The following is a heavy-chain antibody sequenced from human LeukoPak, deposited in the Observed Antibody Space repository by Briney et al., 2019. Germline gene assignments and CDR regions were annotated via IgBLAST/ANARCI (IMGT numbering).Heavy chain of an antibody. Sequence: SSVKVSSTPSVYTFTGYYMHSVRQSPGPGLEGMGWINPNSSGTKYAKKFQGRVTMTRDTYISTAYMELSRLRSDDTAVYYCARGRYCSSTRCYSDEEFDYWGQGNLVTVSS. J-gene: IGHJ4*02. V-gene: IGHV1-2*02. CDR1: VYTFTGYY. CDR2: INPNSSGT. D-gene: IGHD2-2*01. CDR3: ARGRYCSSTRCYSDEEFDY.